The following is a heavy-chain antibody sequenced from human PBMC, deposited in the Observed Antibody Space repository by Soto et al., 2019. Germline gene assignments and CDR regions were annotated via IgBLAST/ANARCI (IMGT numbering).Heavy chain of an antibody. CDR1: GFTFSSYW. D-gene: IGHD5-12*01. J-gene: IGHJ3*02. CDR3: AREGGSGYVKAWPRRDAFDI. V-gene: IGHV3-7*01. CDR2: IKQDGSEK. Sequence: PGGSLRLSCAASGFTFSSYWMSWVRQAPGKGLEWVANIKQDGSEKYYVDSVKGRFTISRDNAKNSLYLQMNSLRAEDTAVYYCAREGGSGYVKAWPRRDAFDIWGQGTMVTVSS.